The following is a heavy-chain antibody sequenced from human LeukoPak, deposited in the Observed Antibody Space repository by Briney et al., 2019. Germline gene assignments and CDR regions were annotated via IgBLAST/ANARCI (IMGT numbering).Heavy chain of an antibody. CDR3: AVPTWVQLWLRGAPSYFDY. CDR1: RGTFSSYA. Sequence: SVKVSCKASRGTFSSYAISWVAQAPGQGLEWMGRIIPILGIANYAQKFQGRVTITADKSTSTAYIELSSLRSEDTAVYYCAVPTWVQLWLRGAPSYFDYWGQGTLVTVSS. D-gene: IGHD5-18*01. CDR2: IIPILGIA. J-gene: IGHJ4*02. V-gene: IGHV1-69*04.